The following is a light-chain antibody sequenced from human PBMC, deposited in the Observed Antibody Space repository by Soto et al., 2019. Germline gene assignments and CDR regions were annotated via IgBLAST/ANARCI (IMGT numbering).Light chain of an antibody. J-gene: IGKJ5*01. V-gene: IGKV3-15*01. CDR2: DAS. CDR1: QSVRSN. Sequence: EIVMTPSPATLSVSPGERATLSCRASQSVRSNLAWYQQKPGQAPRLLIYDASNRATGIPARFSGSGSGTEFTLTISSLQSEDFAVYYCQQYNNWPITCGQGTRREIK. CDR3: QQYNNWPIT.